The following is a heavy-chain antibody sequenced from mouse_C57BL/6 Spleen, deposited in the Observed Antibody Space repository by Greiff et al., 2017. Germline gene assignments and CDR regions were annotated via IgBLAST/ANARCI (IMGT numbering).Heavy chain of an antibody. J-gene: IGHJ3*01. CDR2: ISYDGSN. V-gene: IGHV3-6*01. CDR3: ARNLLAFAY. Sequence: EVQLQQSGPGLVKPSQSLSLTCSVTGYSITSGYYWNWIRQFPGNKLEWMGYISYDGSNNYNPSLKNRISITRDTSKNQFFLKLNSVTTEDTAAYCCARNLLAFAYWGQGTLVTVSA. CDR1: GYSITSGYY.